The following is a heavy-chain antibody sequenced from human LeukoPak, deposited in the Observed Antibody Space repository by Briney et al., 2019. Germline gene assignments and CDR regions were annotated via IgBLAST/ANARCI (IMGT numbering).Heavy chain of an antibody. CDR3: ARGLQDHFWSGYFYYYYGMDV. D-gene: IGHD3-3*01. CDR2: INHSGST. J-gene: IGHJ6*02. V-gene: IGHV4-34*01. Sequence: SETLSLTCAVYGGSFSGYYWSWIRQPPGKGLEWIGEINHSGSTNYNPSLKSRVTISVDTSKNQFSLKLSSVTAADTAMYYCARGLQDHFWSGYFYYYYGMDVWGQGTTVTVSS. CDR1: GGSFSGYY.